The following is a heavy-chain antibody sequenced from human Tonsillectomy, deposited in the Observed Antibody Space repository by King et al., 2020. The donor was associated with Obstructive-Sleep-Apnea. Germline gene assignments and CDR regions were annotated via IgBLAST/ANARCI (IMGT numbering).Heavy chain of an antibody. CDR1: GFTFDDYA. J-gene: IGHJ4*02. Sequence: VQLVESGGGLVQPGRSLRLSCAASGFTFDDYAMHWVRQAPGKGLEWVSGISWNSGSIGYADSVKGRFTISRDNAKNSLYLQMNSLRAEDTALYYCAKERGVAAAAYFDYWGQGTLVTVSS. CDR3: AKERGVAAAAYFDY. CDR2: ISWNSGSI. D-gene: IGHD6-13*01. V-gene: IGHV3-9*01.